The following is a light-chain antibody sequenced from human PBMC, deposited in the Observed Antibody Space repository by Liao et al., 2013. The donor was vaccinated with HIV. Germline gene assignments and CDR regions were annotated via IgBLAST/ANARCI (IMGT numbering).Light chain of an antibody. Sequence: SYELTQPPSVSVSPGQTASITCSGDKLGDKYACWYQQKPGQSPVLVIYQDSKRPSGIPERFSGSNSGNTATLTISGTQAMDEADYYCQASGLVEDGPTSFG. CDR3: QASGLVEDGPTS. CDR1: KLGDKY. J-gene: IGLJ1*01. V-gene: IGLV3-1*01. CDR2: QDS.